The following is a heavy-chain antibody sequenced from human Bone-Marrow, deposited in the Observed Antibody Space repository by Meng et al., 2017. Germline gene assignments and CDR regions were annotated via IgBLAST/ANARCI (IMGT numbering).Heavy chain of an antibody. Sequence: SETLSLICVVSGGSFSDYYWSWIRQPPGKGLEWIGEINHSGSTNYNPSLESRATISVDTSQNNLSLKLSSVTAADSAVYYCARGPTTMAHDFDYWGQGTLVTVSS. CDR2: INHSGST. J-gene: IGHJ4*02. CDR3: ARGPTTMAHDFDY. D-gene: IGHD4-11*01. CDR1: GGSFSDYY. V-gene: IGHV4-34*01.